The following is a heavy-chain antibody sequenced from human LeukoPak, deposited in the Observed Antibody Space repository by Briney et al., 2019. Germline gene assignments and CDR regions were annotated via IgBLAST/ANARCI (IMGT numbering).Heavy chain of an antibody. V-gene: IGHV1-18*01. CDR1: GYTFTSYG. Sequence: ASVKVSCKASGYTFTSYGISWVRQAPGQGLEWMGLISAYNGNTNYAQKFQGRVTMTRDTSISTAYMELSRLRSDDTAVYYCVGGSYSGGDFDYWGQGTLVTVSS. CDR2: ISAYNGNT. D-gene: IGHD1-26*01. CDR3: VGGSYSGGDFDY. J-gene: IGHJ4*02.